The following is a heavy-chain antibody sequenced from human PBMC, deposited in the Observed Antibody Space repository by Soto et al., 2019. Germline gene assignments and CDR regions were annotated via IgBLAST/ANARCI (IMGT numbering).Heavy chain of an antibody. CDR3: ARDHPARGTDYDCIWGSYRFNGFDY. D-gene: IGHD3-16*02. Sequence: ASVKVSCKASGYTFTSYGISWVRQAPGQRLEWMGWISAYNGNTNYAQKLQGRVTMTTDISTSTAYMELRSLRSDDTAVYYCARDHPARGTDYDCIWGSYRFNGFDYWGQGTLVTVSS. CDR1: GYTFTSYG. CDR2: ISAYNGNT. J-gene: IGHJ4*02. V-gene: IGHV1-18*01.